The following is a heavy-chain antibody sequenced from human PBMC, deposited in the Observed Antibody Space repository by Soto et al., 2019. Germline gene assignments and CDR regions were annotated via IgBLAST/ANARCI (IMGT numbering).Heavy chain of an antibody. V-gene: IGHV4-39*03. Sequence: SETLSLPCTVSGGSICSSGYYWGWIRQPPGKGLEWIGSIYYSGSIYYNPSLKSRLTISEDRSKNQLSLKLSSVTAADTAVYFDDNPGLYDFWSASNTEAPPDYWCHGTRVTVSS. CDR1: GGSICSSGYY. CDR2: IYYSGSI. CDR3: DNPGLYDFWSASNTEAPPDY. D-gene: IGHD3-3*01. J-gene: IGHJ4*01.